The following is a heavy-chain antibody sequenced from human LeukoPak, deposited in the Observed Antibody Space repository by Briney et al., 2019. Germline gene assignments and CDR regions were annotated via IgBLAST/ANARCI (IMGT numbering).Heavy chain of an antibody. J-gene: IGHJ5*02. CDR3: ARVGGVYYGSGSYYLHWFDP. D-gene: IGHD3-10*01. Sequence: ASVKVSCKASGYTFTSYYMHWVRQAPGQGLEWMGMINPSGGSTSYAQKFQGRVTMTRDTSISTAYMELSRLRSDDTAVYYCARVGGVYYGSGSYYLHWFDPWGQGTLVTVSS. V-gene: IGHV1-46*01. CDR1: GYTFTSYY. CDR2: INPSGGST.